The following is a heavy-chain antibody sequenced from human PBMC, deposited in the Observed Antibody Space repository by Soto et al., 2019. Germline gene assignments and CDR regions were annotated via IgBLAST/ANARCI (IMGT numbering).Heavy chain of an antibody. Sequence: GGSLRLSCAASGFTFSSYSMNWVRQAPGKGLEWVSSISSSSSYIYYADSVKGRFTISRDNAKNSLYLQMKSLRAEDTAVYYCARGNTYYDILTGWAEDYYYYMDVWGKGTTVTVSS. CDR1: GFTFSSYS. CDR2: ISSSSSYI. V-gene: IGHV3-21*01. J-gene: IGHJ6*03. D-gene: IGHD3-9*01. CDR3: ARGNTYYDILTGWAEDYYYYMDV.